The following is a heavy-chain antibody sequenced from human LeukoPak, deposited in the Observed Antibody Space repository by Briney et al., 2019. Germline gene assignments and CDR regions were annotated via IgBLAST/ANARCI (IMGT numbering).Heavy chain of an antibody. Sequence: PGGSLRLSCAVSGFTVSSNYMSWVRQAPGKGLEWVSVIYSGGNTDYADSVKGRFTISRDNSKNTLYLQMNSLRAEDTAVYFCARWYVVVAAFDYWGQGTLVTVSS. CDR1: GFTVSSNY. CDR3: ARWYVVVAAFDY. CDR2: IYSGGNT. V-gene: IGHV3-66*02. D-gene: IGHD2-21*02. J-gene: IGHJ4*02.